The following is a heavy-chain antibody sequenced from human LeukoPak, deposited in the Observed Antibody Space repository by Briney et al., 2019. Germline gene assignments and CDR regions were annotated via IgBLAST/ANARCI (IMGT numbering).Heavy chain of an antibody. Sequence: SETLSLTCTVSGGSFSSYYWSWIRQPPGKGLEWIGYIYYSGSTNYNPSLKSRVTISVDTSKNQFSLKLSSVTAADTAVYYCARHALHCSSTSCYASYYMDVWGKGTTVTVSS. CDR2: IYYSGST. D-gene: IGHD2-2*01. CDR3: ARHALHCSSTSCYASYYMDV. CDR1: GGSFSSYY. V-gene: IGHV4-59*08. J-gene: IGHJ6*03.